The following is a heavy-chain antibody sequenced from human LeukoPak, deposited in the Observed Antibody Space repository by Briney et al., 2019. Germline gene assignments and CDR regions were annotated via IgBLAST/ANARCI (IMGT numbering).Heavy chain of an antibody. Sequence: PGGTLRLSCAASGFTFDDYGMSWVRQPPGKGLEWVWGINWNGGSTCYAASVKGRFTISRDNARKSPYLQMNSLRAEDTALYYCESVGGIAARPPDYWGQRNLGTVSS. V-gene: IGHV3-20*04. CDR3: ESVGGIAARPPDY. J-gene: IGHJ4*02. CDR1: GFTFDDYG. D-gene: IGHD6-25*01. CDR2: INWNGGST.